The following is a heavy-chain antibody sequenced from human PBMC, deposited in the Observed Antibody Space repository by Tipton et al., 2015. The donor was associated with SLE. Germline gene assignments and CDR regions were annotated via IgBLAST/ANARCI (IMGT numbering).Heavy chain of an antibody. J-gene: IGHJ4*02. CDR2: INPSGRSA. V-gene: IGHV1-46*01. Sequence: QLVQSGAEVKKPGASVKVSCKASGYSFTNYYIHWVRQAPGQGLEWMGIINPSGRSATYAQKFQVRVTMTRDTSTSTVYMQLSSLRSEDTAVYYCARGARQTTYYFDYWGQETLVTVSS. D-gene: IGHD1-1*01. CDR1: GYSFTNYY. CDR3: ARGARQTTYYFDY.